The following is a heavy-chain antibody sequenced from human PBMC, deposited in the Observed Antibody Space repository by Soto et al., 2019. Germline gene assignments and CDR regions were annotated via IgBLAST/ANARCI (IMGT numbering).Heavy chain of an antibody. V-gene: IGHV4-31*03. CDR1: GGSISSGGYY. Sequence: SETLSLTCTVSGGSISSGGYYWSWIRQHPGKGLEWIGYIYYSGSTYYNPSLKSRVTISVDTSKNQFSLKLSSVTAADTAVYYCARDTTTYDILTGYHGRENWFDPWGQGTLVTVSS. CDR2: IYYSGST. D-gene: IGHD3-9*01. CDR3: ARDTTTYDILTGYHGRENWFDP. J-gene: IGHJ5*02.